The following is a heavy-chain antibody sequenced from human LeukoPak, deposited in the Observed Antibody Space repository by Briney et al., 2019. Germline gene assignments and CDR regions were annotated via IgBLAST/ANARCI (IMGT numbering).Heavy chain of an antibody. V-gene: IGHV3-53*01. D-gene: IGHD4-23*01. CDR2: IYSGGST. CDR3: ARDRAYGGNSVGY. Sequence: GGSLRLSCAASGFTVSSNYMSWVRQAPGKGLEWVSVIYSGGSTYYADSVKGRFTISRDNSKNTLCLQMNSLRAEDTAVYYCARDRAYGGNSVGYWGQGTLVTVSS. J-gene: IGHJ4*02. CDR1: GFTVSSNY.